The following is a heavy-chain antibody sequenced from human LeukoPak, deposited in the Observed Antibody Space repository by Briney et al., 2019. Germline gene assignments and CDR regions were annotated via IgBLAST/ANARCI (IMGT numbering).Heavy chain of an antibody. D-gene: IGHD1-1*01. CDR3: ARENWNDLRIDY. Sequence: WASVKVSCKASGGTFSSYAISWVRQAPGQGLEWMGGIIPIFGTANYAQKFQGRVTITADESTSTAYMELSSLRSEDTAVYYCARENWNDLRIDYWGQGTLVTVSS. CDR1: GGTFSSYA. CDR2: IIPIFGTA. J-gene: IGHJ4*02. V-gene: IGHV1-69*13.